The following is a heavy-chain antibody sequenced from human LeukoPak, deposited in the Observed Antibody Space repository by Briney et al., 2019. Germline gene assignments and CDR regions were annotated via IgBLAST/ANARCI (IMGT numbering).Heavy chain of an antibody. CDR3: ARAGTVVVAENWFDP. V-gene: IGHV1-69*04. CDR1: GGTFSSYA. D-gene: IGHD2-15*01. Sequence: SSVKVSCKACGGTFSSYAISWLRQAPGQGGACMGRTIPILGIANYAQKFQGRVTITADKSTSTAYMELSSLRSEDTAVYYCARAGTVVVAENWFDPWGQGTLVTVSS. CDR2: TIPILGIA. J-gene: IGHJ5*02.